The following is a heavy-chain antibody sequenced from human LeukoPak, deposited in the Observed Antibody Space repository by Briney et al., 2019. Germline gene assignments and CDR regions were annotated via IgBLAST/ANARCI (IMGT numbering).Heavy chain of an antibody. V-gene: IGHV3-30*04. Sequence: GGSLRLSCAASGFTFSSYAMHWVRQAPGQGLEWVAVISDDGSNKYYADSVKGRFTISRDNSKNTLYLQMNSLRAEDTAVYYCARDKAGDSSGAFDIWGQGTMVTVSS. D-gene: IGHD3-22*01. J-gene: IGHJ3*02. CDR2: ISDDGSNK. CDR3: ARDKAGDSSGAFDI. CDR1: GFTFSSYA.